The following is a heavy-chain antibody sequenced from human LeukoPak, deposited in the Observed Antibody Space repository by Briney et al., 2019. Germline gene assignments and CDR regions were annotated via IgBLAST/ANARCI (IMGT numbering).Heavy chain of an antibody. V-gene: IGHV3-48*04. J-gene: IGHJ3*02. D-gene: IGHD5-18*01. Sequence: PGMSLRLSCAASGFTFIGHNMNWVRQAPGKGLEWVSFADSVKGRFRISRDNAKSSLDLEMNSLRAEDTAVYYCARSTAMDAFDIWGQGTMVTVSS. CDR3: ARSTAMDAFDI. CDR1: GFTFIGHN.